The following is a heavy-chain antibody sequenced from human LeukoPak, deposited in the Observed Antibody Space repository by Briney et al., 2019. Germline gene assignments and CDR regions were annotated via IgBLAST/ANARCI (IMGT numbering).Heavy chain of an antibody. J-gene: IGHJ4*02. CDR1: GFTFSDYY. CDR3: ASAGGYCSGGNCYEDY. D-gene: IGHD2-15*01. Sequence: GGSLRLSCAASGFTFSDYYMSWIRQAPGKGLEWVSYISSSGSTIYYADSVKGRFTTSRDNAKNSLYLQMNSLRAEDTAVYYCASAGGYCSGGNCYEDYWGQGTLVTVSS. V-gene: IGHV3-11*04. CDR2: ISSSGSTI.